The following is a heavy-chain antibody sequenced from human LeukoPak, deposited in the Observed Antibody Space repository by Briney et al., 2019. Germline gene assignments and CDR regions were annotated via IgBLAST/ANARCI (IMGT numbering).Heavy chain of an antibody. CDR1: GGSISSSSYY. D-gene: IGHD6-19*01. J-gene: IGHJ4*02. Sequence: SETLSLTCTVSGGSISSSSYYWGWIRQPPGKGLEWIGSIYYSGSTYYNPPLKSRVTISVDTSKNQFSLKLSSVTAADTAVYYCARHISLWLANFDYWGQGTLVTVSS. V-gene: IGHV4-39*01. CDR3: ARHISLWLANFDY. CDR2: IYYSGST.